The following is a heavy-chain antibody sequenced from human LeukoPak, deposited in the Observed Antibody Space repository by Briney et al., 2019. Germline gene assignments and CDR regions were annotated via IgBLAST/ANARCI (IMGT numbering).Heavy chain of an antibody. CDR1: GFTFSSYS. CDR3: AKAVHSYDIDY. Sequence: PGGSLRLSCAASGFTFSSYSMNWVRQAPGKGLEWVSSISSSSSYIYYADSVKGRFTISRDNAKNSLYLQMNSLRAEDTAVYYCAKAVHSYDIDYWGQGTLVTVSS. D-gene: IGHD5-18*01. J-gene: IGHJ4*02. V-gene: IGHV3-21*01. CDR2: ISSSSSYI.